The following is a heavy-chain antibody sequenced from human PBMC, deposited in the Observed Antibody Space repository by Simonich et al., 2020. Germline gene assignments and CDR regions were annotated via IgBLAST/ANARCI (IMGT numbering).Heavy chain of an antibody. CDR1: GGSFSGYY. J-gene: IGHJ5*02. CDR3: ARAHSSSSWFDP. CDR2: INHSGST. V-gene: IGHV4-34*01. Sequence: QVQLQQWGAGLLKPSETLSLTCAVYGGSFSGYYWSWIRQPPGKGLGWIGEINHSGSTNHNPSLKSRVTISVDTSKNQFSLKLSSVTAADTAVYYCARAHSSSSWFDPWGQGTLVTVSS. D-gene: IGHD6-6*01.